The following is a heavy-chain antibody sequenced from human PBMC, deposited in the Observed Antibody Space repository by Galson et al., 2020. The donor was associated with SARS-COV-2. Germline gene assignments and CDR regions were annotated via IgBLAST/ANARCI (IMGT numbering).Heavy chain of an antibody. J-gene: IGHJ4*02. CDR2: IIPIFGTA. D-gene: IGHD3-22*01. V-gene: IGHV1-69*06. CDR3: ARAEAYYYDSSGYIYGY. Sequence: SVKVSCKASGGTFSSYAISWVRQAPGQGLEWMGRIIPIFGTANYAQKFQGRVTITADKSTSTAYMELSSLRSEDTAVYYCARAEAYYYDSSGYIYGYWGQGTLVTVSS. CDR1: GGTFSSYA.